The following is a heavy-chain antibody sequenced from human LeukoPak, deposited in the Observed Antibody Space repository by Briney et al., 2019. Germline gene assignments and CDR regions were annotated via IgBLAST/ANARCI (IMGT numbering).Heavy chain of an antibody. V-gene: IGHV3-30*02. J-gene: IGHJ5*02. D-gene: IGHD1-26*01. CDR2: IRYDGSDK. Sequence: GGSLRLSCAASGFTFSSYWMSWVRQAPVKGLEWVVFIRYDGSDKYFADIVKGRFTISRDNSKNTVYLQMNSLRVEDTAIYYCARDPLTGSYGVNWLDPWGQGTLVTVSS. CDR3: ARDPLTGSYGVNWLDP. CDR1: GFTFSSYW.